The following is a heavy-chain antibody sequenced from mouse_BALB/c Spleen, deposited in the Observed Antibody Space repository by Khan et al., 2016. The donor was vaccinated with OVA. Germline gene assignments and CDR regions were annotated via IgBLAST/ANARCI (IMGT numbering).Heavy chain of an antibody. J-gene: IGHJ4*01. CDR1: GFIFSDYG. V-gene: IGHV5-15*02. CDR3: SRSWAMDY. Sequence: VQLKESGGGLVQPGGSRKLSCAASGFIFSDYGMAWVRQDPGKGHEWVAFISNLAYSIYYADTVTGRFTISRENAKKTLYLEMSSLRSEDTAMYYCSRSWAMDYWGQGTSGTVSS. CDR2: ISNLAYSI.